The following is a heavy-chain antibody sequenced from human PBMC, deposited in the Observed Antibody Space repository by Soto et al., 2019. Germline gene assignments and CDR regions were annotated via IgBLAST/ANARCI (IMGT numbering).Heavy chain of an antibody. CDR1: GFTFSSYA. Sequence: XGSLRLSCAASGFTFSSYAMSWVRQAPGKGLEWVSAISGSGGSTYYADSVKGRFTISRDNSKNTLYLQMNSLRAEDTAVYYCAKDQAPIAAAPIDYWGQGTLVTVSS. V-gene: IGHV3-23*01. J-gene: IGHJ4*02. CDR2: ISGSGGST. D-gene: IGHD6-13*01. CDR3: AKDQAPIAAAPIDY.